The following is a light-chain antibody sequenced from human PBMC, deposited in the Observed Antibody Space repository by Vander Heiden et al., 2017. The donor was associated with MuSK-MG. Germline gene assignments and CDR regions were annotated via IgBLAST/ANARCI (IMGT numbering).Light chain of an antibody. CDR1: SSNIGSNY. Sequence: QSVLTQPPPASGTPGQRVTISCSGSSSNIGSNYVYWYQQLPGTAPKLLIYSNNQRPSGVPDRFSGSKSGTSASLAISGLRSEDEADYYCAAWDDSLSGLVFGGGTKLTVL. CDR3: AAWDDSLSGLV. CDR2: SNN. V-gene: IGLV1-47*02. J-gene: IGLJ2*01.